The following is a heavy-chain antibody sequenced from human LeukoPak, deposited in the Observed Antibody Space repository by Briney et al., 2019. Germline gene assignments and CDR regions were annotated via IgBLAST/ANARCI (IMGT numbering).Heavy chain of an antibody. V-gene: IGHV4-59*08. Sequence: SETLSLTCTISGGSVSDYYWSWIRQSPGKGLEWIGYIYHTGSTSYSPSLKSRVTISADTSQNQFSLKLSSVTAADTAVYYCARGFIGSSWYFYWGQGTLVTVSS. D-gene: IGHD6-13*01. J-gene: IGHJ4*02. CDR3: ARGFIGSSWYFY. CDR2: IYHTGST. CDR1: GGSVSDYY.